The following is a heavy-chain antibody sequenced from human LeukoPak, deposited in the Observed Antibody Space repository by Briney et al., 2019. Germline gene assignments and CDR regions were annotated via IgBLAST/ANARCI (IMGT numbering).Heavy chain of an antibody. CDR3: ARHSSYYDSSGYYWLDY. D-gene: IGHD3-22*01. CDR1: GYSFTNYW. J-gene: IGHJ4*02. V-gene: IGHV5-51*01. CDR2: IYPDDSDT. Sequence: GESLKISCKCSGYSFTNYWIGWVRQMPGKGLEWMGIIYPDDSDTRYSPSFQGQVTMSADKSISTAHLQWSSLKASDTAMYYCARHSSYYDSSGYYWLDYWGQGTLVTVSS.